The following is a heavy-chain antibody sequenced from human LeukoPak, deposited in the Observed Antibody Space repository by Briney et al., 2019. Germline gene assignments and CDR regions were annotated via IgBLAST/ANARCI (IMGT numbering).Heavy chain of an antibody. J-gene: IGHJ4*02. CDR3: ARAGYYDSSGYYYFDY. CDR1: GFTFSSYG. D-gene: IGHD3-22*01. Sequence: GRSLRLSCAASGFTFSSYGMHWVRQAPGKGLEWVAVIWYDGSNKYYADSVKGRFTISRDNSKNTLYLQMNSLRAEDTAVYYCARAGYYDSSGYYYFDYWGQGTLVTVSS. V-gene: IGHV3-30*19. CDR2: IWYDGSNK.